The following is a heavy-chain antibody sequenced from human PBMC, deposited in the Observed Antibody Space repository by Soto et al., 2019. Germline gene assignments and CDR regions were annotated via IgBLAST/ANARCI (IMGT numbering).Heavy chain of an antibody. CDR2: ISSSGSYI. CDR3: ARDLNPPISCYSD. Sequence: EVQLVESGGGLVKPGGSLRLSCAASGFTFSGSSMNWVRQAPGKGLGWVSSISSSGSYIYFPDSLRGRFTISRDNAKGLVFLQMDSLRAEDTAVYFCARDLNPPISCYSDWGQGVLVTVSS. V-gene: IGHV3-21*02. CDR1: GFTFSGSS. D-gene: IGHD2-15*01. J-gene: IGHJ4*02.